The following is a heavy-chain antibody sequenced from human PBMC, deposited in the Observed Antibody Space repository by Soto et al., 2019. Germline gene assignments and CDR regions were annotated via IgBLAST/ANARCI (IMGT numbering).Heavy chain of an antibody. CDR2: IYYSGST. CDR1: GGSVSSYY. CDR3: ARDNPGGHQGFDY. D-gene: IGHD2-8*02. J-gene: IGHJ4*02. Sequence: SETLSLTCTVSGGSVSSYYWSWIRQPPGKGLEWIGYIYYSGSTNYNPSLKSRVSLSLDTSKNQFSLKLNSVTAADTAVYYCARDNPGGHQGFDYWGQGTLVTVSS. V-gene: IGHV4-59*02.